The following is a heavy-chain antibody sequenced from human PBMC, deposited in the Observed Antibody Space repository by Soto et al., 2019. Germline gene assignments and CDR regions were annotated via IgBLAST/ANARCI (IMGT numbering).Heavy chain of an antibody. CDR1: GYTLKNYD. CDR3: VGVCSVFDF. V-gene: IGHV1-8*01. CDR2: MNPKSGNT. J-gene: IGHJ4*02. D-gene: IGHD2-8*01. Sequence: ASVKVSCKSSGYTLKNYDINWVRQATGQGLEWMGWMNPKSGNTGYAQQFQGRVIMTRSTSISTAYMELSSLRSEDTAVDDCVGVCSVFDFWGQGTLVTVSS.